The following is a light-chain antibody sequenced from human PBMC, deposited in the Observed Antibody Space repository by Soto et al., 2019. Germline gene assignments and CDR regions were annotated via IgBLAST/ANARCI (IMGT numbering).Light chain of an antibody. V-gene: IGKV3-15*01. J-gene: IGKJ1*01. CDR2: AAS. CDR1: QSIGIE. Sequence: ENVMAQSAVTISVITGDRATLCGRASQSIGIELAWYQQKPGQAPRLLIHAASTRATDVPARFSGSGSGTEFTLTISSLQSEDFAVYYCQQYSNWRTFGQGTKVDIK. CDR3: QQYSNWRT.